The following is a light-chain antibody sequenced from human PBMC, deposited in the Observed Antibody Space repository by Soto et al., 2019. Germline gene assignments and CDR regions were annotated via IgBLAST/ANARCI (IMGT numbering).Light chain of an antibody. CDR2: DVS. J-gene: IGLJ1*01. V-gene: IGLV2-14*01. CDR3: SSYTSSSTFSYV. CDR1: SSDVGGYNY. Sequence: QSALTQPASVSGSPGQSITISCTGTSSDVGGYNYVSWYQQHPGKAPKLMIYDVSNRPSGVSNRFSGSKSGNTASLTISGLQAEDEADYYCSSYTSSSTFSYVFGTGTKVTVL.